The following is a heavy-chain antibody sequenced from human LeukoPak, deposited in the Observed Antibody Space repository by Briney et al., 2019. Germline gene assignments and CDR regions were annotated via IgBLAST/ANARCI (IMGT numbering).Heavy chain of an antibody. CDR3: AAGPLWPHFDY. J-gene: IGHJ4*02. CDR2: IVGGSGNT. D-gene: IGHD3-16*01. V-gene: IGHV1-58*02. CDR1: GFTFTSSA. Sequence: SVKVSCKASGFTFTSSAMQWVRQARGQRLEWIEWIVGGSGNTNYAQKFQERVTITRDMSTSTAYMELSSLRSEDTAVYYCAAGPLWPHFDYWGQGTLVTVSS.